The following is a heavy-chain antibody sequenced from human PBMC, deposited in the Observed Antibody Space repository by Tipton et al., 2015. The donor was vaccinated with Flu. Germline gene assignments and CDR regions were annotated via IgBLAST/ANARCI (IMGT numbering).Heavy chain of an antibody. D-gene: IGHD7-27*01. V-gene: IGHV3-33*01. CDR2: IWYDGSNK. CDR1: GFTFSSYG. J-gene: IGHJ6*02. CDR3: ARDDTVTGKYRRERYYYYYGMDV. Sequence: SLRLSCAASGFTFSSYGMHWVRQAPGKGLEWVAVIWYDGSNKYYADSVKGRFTISRDNSKNTLYLQMNSLRAEDTAVYYCARDDTVTGKYRRERYYYYYGMDVWGQGTPVTVSS.